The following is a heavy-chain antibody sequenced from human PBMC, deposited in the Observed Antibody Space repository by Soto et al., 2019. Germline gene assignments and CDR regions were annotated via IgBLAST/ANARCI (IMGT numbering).Heavy chain of an antibody. CDR3: ARRGSGHAFDY. CDR2: IYDAGTT. V-gene: IGHV4-39*01. CDR1: GASISRIGFH. J-gene: IGHJ4*02. Sequence: QVQLQESGPGLVKPSETLSLTCAVSGASISRIGFHWGWIRQPPGQGLEWIGGIYDAGTTFYNSSLKSRVTIAADTFKNHFSLRLASVTAADTAVYYCARRGSGHAFDYWGQGTLVTVSS. D-gene: IGHD3-10*01.